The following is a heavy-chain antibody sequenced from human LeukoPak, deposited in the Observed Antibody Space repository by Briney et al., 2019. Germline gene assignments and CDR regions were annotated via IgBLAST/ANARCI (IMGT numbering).Heavy chain of an antibody. CDR1: GGSFSGYY. V-gene: IGHV4-34*01. D-gene: IGHD3-22*01. CDR2: INHSGST. CDR3: ARDRYYYDSSGYYRDNWFDP. J-gene: IGHJ5*02. Sequence: PSETLSLTCAVYGGSFSGYYWSWIRQPPGKGLERIGEINHSGSTNYNPSLKSRVTISVDTSKNQFSLKLSSVTAADTAVYYCARDRYYYDSSGYYRDNWFDPWGQGTLVTVSS.